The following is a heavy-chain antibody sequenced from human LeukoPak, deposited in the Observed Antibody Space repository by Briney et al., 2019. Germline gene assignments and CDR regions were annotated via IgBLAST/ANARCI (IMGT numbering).Heavy chain of an antibody. Sequence: DPLSLTCTVSGYSISSGYDWGWIRQAPGKGLDWLGSIYQSGSAFYNPSLKSRVALPVDTTNNQVSVKLRSVTAADTSVYSCVRAEINDYMKYWGKGILVTVSS. V-gene: IGHV4-38-2*02. CDR3: VRAEINDYMKY. D-gene: IGHD3-16*01. CDR1: GYSISSGYD. J-gene: IGHJ4*02. CDR2: IYQSGSA.